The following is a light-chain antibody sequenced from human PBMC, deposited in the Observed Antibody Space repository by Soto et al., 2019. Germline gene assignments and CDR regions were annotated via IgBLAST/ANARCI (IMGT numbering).Light chain of an antibody. CDR1: SSNIGSNY. V-gene: IGLV1-47*01. Sequence: QSALTQPPSASGTPGQRVTISCSGSSSNIGSNYVYWYQQLPGTAPKLLIYRNNQRPSGVPDRFSGSKSGTSASLAISGHRSEDEADYYCSSYAGSIFYVFGTGTQLTVL. CDR3: SSYAGSIFYV. J-gene: IGLJ1*01. CDR2: RNN.